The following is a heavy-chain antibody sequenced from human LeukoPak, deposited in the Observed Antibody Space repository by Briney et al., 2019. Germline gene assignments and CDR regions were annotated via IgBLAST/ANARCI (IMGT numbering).Heavy chain of an antibody. CDR3: AREQWSRLD. V-gene: IGHV3-7*01. Sequence: GGSLRLSCAASGFTFSYYGMDWVRQAPGKGLEGVANIREDDSERNYVDSVRGRFTISRDNAWNSGYLQMNNLRPEDTGVYYCAREQWSRLDWGQGTLVTVSS. J-gene: IGHJ4*02. D-gene: IGHD2-8*01. CDR2: IREDDSER. CDR1: GFTFSYYG.